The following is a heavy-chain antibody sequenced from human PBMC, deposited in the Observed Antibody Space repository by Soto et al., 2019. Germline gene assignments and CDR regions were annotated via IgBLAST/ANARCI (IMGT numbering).Heavy chain of an antibody. V-gene: IGHV3-30*18. CDR3: AKGFTGTYGPDAFDI. CDR2: ISYDGSNK. J-gene: IGHJ3*02. Sequence: GGSLRLSCAASGFTFSSYGMHWVRQAPGKGLEWVAVISYDGSNKYYADSVKGRFTISRDNSKNTLYLQMNSLRAEDTAVYYCAKGFTGTYGPDAFDIWGQGTMVTVSS. CDR1: GFTFSSYG. D-gene: IGHD1-1*01.